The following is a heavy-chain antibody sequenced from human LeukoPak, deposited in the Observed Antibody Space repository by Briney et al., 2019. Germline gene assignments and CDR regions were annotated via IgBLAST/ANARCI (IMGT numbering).Heavy chain of an antibody. CDR3: ARENYYGMEV. Sequence: SETLSLTCAVSGGSNSGNYWSWIRQPPGKGLEWFGYIYYIGSTNYNPSLKSRVTMSVDTSKNQFSLKLNSVTAADTAVYYCARENYYGMEVWGQGTTVIVSS. J-gene: IGHJ6*02. CDR1: GGSNSGNY. CDR2: IYYIGST. V-gene: IGHV4-59*12.